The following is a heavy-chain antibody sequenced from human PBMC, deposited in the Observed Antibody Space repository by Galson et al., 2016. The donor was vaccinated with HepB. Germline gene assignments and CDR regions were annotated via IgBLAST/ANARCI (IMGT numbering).Heavy chain of an antibody. V-gene: IGHV3-9*01. CDR3: AKTEYFDNSYFDS. CDR2: INWNSGTE. CDR1: GFKFHDYA. D-gene: IGHD3-22*01. Sequence: SLRLSCAASGFKFHDYAMHWVRQAPGKGLEWVSGINWNSGTEAYAESVKGRFTISRDNAEKSLYLQMNSLRLEDKALYYCAKTEYFDNSYFDSWGQGTLVTVSS. J-gene: IGHJ4*02.